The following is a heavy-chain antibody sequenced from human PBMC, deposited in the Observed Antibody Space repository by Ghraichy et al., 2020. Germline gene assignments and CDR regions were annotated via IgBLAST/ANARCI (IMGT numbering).Heavy chain of an antibody. D-gene: IGHD3-9*01. V-gene: IGHV2-5*01. CDR3: ARTYYDILTGFYY. Sequence: SLTTDGVGVGWIRHPPGKALEWLALIFWNDNWNDDKRYSPSLKSRLTITKDTSKNQAVLTMTNMDPVDTATYYCARTYYDILTGFYYWGQGTLVTVSS. CDR1: SLTTDGVG. CDR2: IFWNDNWNDDK. J-gene: IGHJ4*02.